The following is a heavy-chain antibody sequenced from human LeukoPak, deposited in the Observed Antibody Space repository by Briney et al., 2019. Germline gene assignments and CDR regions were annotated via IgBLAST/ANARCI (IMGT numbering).Heavy chain of an antibody. CDR2: ISGSGVST. V-gene: IGHV3-23*01. D-gene: IGHD6-13*01. J-gene: IGHJ3*02. Sequence: PGGSLRPSCAASAFTFSSYAMSWVRQAPGKGMEWVSAISGSGVSTYYADSVKGRFTISRDNSKNTLYLQMNSLRAEDTAVYYCASLPMVSSWHDAFDIWGQGTMVTVSS. CDR1: AFTFSSYA. CDR3: ASLPMVSSWHDAFDI.